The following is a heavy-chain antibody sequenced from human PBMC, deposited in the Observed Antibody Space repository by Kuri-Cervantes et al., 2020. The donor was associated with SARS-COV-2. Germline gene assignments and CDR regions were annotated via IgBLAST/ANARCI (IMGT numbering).Heavy chain of an antibody. Sequence: SVKVFCKASGGTFSSYAISWVRQAPGEGLEWMGGIIPIFGTANYAQKFQGRVTITADKSTSTAYMELSSLRSEDTAVYYCARGERRAPLNMVRGIYYYGMDVWGQGTTVTVSS. J-gene: IGHJ6*02. D-gene: IGHD3-10*01. CDR2: IIPIFGTA. CDR3: ARGERRAPLNMVRGIYYYGMDV. V-gene: IGHV1-69*06. CDR1: GGTFSSYA.